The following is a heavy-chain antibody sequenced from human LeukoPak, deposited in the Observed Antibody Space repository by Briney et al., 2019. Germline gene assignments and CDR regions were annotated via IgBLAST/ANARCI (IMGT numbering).Heavy chain of an antibody. Sequence: GGSLRLSCAASGFTFNNYGMSWVRQAPGKGLEWVSAISGSGRSTYYADSVKGRFTISRDDAKKSLDLQMNSLRAEDTAVYFCARYSEVYYYVDVWGAGTTVIVSS. CDR3: ARYSEVYYYVDV. V-gene: IGHV3-23*01. CDR2: ISGSGRST. J-gene: IGHJ6*03. CDR1: GFTFNNYG. D-gene: IGHD2-15*01.